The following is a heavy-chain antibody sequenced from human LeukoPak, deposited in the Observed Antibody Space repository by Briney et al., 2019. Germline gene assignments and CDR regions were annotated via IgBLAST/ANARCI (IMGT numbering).Heavy chain of an antibody. CDR1: GFSLSTSGMC. CDR3: ARINWNYRVFDY. D-gene: IGHD1-7*01. CDR2: IDWDDDK. V-gene: IGHV2-70*11. Sequence: ESGPTLVNPTQTLTLTCTFSGFSLSTSGMCVSWIRQPPGKALEWLARIDWDDDKYYSTSLETRLTISKDTSKNQVVLTMTNMDPVDTATYYCARINWNYRVFDYWGQGTLVTVSS. J-gene: IGHJ4*02.